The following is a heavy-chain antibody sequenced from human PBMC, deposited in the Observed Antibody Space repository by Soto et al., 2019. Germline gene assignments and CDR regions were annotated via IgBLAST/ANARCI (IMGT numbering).Heavy chain of an antibody. V-gene: IGHV4-34*01. Sequence: SETLSLTCAVYGGSFSGYYWSWIRQPPGKGLEWIGEINHSGSTNYNPSLKSRVTISVDTSKNQFSLKLSSVTAADTAVYYCARERLLWFGESNYYFDYWGQGTLVTVSS. D-gene: IGHD3-10*01. CDR3: ARERLLWFGESNYYFDY. CDR1: GGSFSGYY. J-gene: IGHJ4*02. CDR2: INHSGST.